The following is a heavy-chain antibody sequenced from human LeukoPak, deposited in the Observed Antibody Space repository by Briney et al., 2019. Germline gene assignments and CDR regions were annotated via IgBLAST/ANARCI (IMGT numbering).Heavy chain of an antibody. CDR2: ISYDGSNK. V-gene: IGHV3-30-3*01. J-gene: IGHJ4*02. CDR1: GFTFSSYA. Sequence: GGSLRLSCAASGFTFSSYAMHWVRQAPGKGLEWVAVISYDGSNKYYADSVKGRFTISRDNSKNTLYLQMNSLRPEDTAVYYCARGSPIGGSGGVYWGQGTLVTVSS. CDR3: ARGSPIGGSGGVY. D-gene: IGHD2-15*01.